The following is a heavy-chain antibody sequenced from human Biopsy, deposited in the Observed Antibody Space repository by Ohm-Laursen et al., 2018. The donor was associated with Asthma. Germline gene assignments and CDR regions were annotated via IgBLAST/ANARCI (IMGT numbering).Heavy chain of an antibody. J-gene: IGHJ6*02. CDR1: GGYMRSGNYY. CDR3: VRGSSSWHHGPFHYYYGLDV. CDR2: IYYSGTT. Sequence: SETLSLTWRLSSGSGGYMRSGNYYWGWIRQPPGKGLEWIGSIYYSGTTYYNPSLESRVTVSADTSKNQFSLKLTSVTAADTAVYYCVRGSSSWHHGPFHYYYGLDVWGQGTTATVSS. V-gene: IGHV4-39*01. D-gene: IGHD6-13*01.